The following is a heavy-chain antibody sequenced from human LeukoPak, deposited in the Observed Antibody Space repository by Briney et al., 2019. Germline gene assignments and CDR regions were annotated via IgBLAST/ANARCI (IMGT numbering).Heavy chain of an antibody. D-gene: IGHD3-22*01. CDR1: GRSFSNYY. CDR3: ARAYDSPGYYSPDYYYMDV. J-gene: IGHJ6*03. V-gene: IGHV4-34*01. Sequence: SETLSLTCAVYGRSFSNYYWTWIRQPPGKGLAWIGEINHSGDTNYNPSLKSRVTISIDTSKNQFSLKLNSVTAADTAVYYCARAYDSPGYYSPDYYYMDVWGKGTTVTISS. CDR2: INHSGDT.